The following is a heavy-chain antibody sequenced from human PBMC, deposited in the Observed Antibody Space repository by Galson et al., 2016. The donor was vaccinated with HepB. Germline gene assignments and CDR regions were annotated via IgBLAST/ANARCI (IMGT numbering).Heavy chain of an antibody. J-gene: IGHJ4*02. D-gene: IGHD3-22*01. CDR2: IYDSGST. V-gene: IGHV4-31*03. CDR1: GASVSGRDYY. CDR3: ASKADTSGYYFVS. Sequence: TLSLTCTVSGASVSGRDYYWSWVRQHPGKGLEWIGYIYDSGSTYYNPSLKSRVAMAVDASKKQFYLKMTSVTAADTAVYYCASKADTSGYYFVSWGQGTLVTVSS.